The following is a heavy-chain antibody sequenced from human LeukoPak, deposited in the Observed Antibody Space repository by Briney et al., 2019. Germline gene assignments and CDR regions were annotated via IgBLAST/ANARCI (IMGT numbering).Heavy chain of an antibody. V-gene: IGHV1-24*01. J-gene: IGHJ4*02. CDR1: GYTLTELS. D-gene: IGHD6-13*01. CDR3: ATDICSSWYGVAILGY. Sequence: ASVKVSCKVSGYTLTELSMHWVRQAPGKGLEWMGGFDPEDGETIYAQKFQGRVTMTEDTSTDTAYMELSSLRSEDTAVYYCATDICSSWYGVAILGYWGQGTLVTVSS. CDR2: FDPEDGET.